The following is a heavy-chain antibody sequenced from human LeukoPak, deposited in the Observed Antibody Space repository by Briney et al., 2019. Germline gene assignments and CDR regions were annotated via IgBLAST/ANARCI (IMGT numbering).Heavy chain of an antibody. J-gene: IGHJ4*02. CDR1: GFTFDDYA. D-gene: IGHD2-2*01. CDR3: AKVGCSSTSCYVGWEGEFDY. Sequence: PGWSLRLSCAASGFTFDDYAMHWVRQAPGKGLEWVSLISGDGGSTYYADSVKGRFTISRDNSKNSLYLQMNSLRTEDTALYYCAKVGCSSTSCYVGWEGEFDYWGQGTLVTVSS. V-gene: IGHV3-43*02. CDR2: ISGDGGST.